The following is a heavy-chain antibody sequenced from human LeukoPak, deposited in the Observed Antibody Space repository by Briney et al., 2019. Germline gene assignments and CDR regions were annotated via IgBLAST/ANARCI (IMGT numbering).Heavy chain of an antibody. CDR1: GFSFMGFA. J-gene: IGHJ4*02. D-gene: IGHD3-10*01. Sequence: GGSLRLSCAASGFSFMGFAMSWVRQAPGEGLQWVSTVSGSGGTAFYADSVRGRFIISRDNHNNVVYLQMDSLRVEDTAVYYCAKGSKGYGSGSHDYWGRGTQVTVSS. V-gene: IGHV3-23*01. CDR3: AKGSKGYGSGSHDY. CDR2: VSGSGGTA.